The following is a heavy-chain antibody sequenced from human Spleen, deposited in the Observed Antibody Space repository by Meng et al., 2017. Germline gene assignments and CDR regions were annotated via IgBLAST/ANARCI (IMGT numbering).Heavy chain of an antibody. Sequence: QRQLVQFGAELKKPGASVKVSCKTSGYTFTAYYIHWVRLAPGQGLEWMGRIDPNSGGTSYTQRFQGRVTMTSDTSISTAYMELSKLTSDDTAVYYCARLRGDEDYWGQGTLVTVSS. J-gene: IGHJ4*02. D-gene: IGHD2-21*02. CDR3: ARLRGDEDY. CDR1: GYTFTAYY. CDR2: IDPNSGGT. V-gene: IGHV1-2*06.